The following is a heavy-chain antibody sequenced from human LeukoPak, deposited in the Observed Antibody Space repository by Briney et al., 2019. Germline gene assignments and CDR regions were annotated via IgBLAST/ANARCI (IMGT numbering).Heavy chain of an antibody. CDR2: IYYSGST. CDR3: ARVSWFGEFRFDY. V-gene: IGHV4-59*01. Sequence: PSETLSLTCTVSGGSISSYYWSWIRQPPGKGLEWIGYIYYSGSTNYNPSLKSRVTISVDTSKNQFSLKLSSVTAADTAVYYCARVSWFGEFRFDYWGQGTLVTVSS. CDR1: GGSISSYY. D-gene: IGHD3-10*01. J-gene: IGHJ4*02.